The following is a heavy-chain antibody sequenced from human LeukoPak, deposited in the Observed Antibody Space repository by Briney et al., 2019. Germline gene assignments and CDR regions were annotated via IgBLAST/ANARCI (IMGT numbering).Heavy chain of an antibody. CDR3: ATFGMTTVTTGGAFDI. V-gene: IGHV3-7*01. J-gene: IGHJ3*02. Sequence: PGGSLRLSCAASGFTFSNYWMSWVRQAPGKGLEWVANIKQDGSDRYYVDSVEGRFIISRDNAKNSLYLQMNSQRAEDTAVYYCATFGMTTVTTGGAFDIWGQGTMVTVSS. CDR1: GFTFSNYW. CDR2: IKQDGSDR. D-gene: IGHD4-17*01.